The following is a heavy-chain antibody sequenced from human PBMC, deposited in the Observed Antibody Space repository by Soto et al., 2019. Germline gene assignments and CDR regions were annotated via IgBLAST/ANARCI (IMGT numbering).Heavy chain of an antibody. J-gene: IGHJ4*02. Sequence: SDTLSLTCADYGASFSGYSSSWIRQAPGKGLEWIGEINHSGSTNYNPSLKSRVTISVDTSKNQFSLKLSSVTAADTAVYYCARRSFHYDFWSGYYTGKAYFDYWGQG. V-gene: IGHV4-34*01. CDR2: INHSGST. D-gene: IGHD3-3*01. CDR1: GASFSGYS. CDR3: ARRSFHYDFWSGYYTGKAYFDY.